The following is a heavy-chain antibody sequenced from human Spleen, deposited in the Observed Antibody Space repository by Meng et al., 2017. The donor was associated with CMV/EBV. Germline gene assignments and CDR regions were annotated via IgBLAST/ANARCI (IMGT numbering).Heavy chain of an antibody. CDR1: GFIVGSNY. Sequence: SCAASGFIVGSNYMSWVRQAPGKGLEWVSIIYNSGRTYYAGSVKGRFTISRDSSNNTLYLQMNSLRAEDTAVYYCVRADPFSSSWLAYWGQGTLVTVSS. CDR3: VRADPFSSSWLAY. V-gene: IGHV3-53*01. J-gene: IGHJ4*02. CDR2: IYNSGRT. D-gene: IGHD6-13*01.